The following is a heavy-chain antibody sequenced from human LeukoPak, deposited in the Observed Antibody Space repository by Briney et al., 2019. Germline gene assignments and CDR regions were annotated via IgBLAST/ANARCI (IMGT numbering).Heavy chain of an antibody. J-gene: IGHJ4*02. CDR1: VYTFTRYY. V-gene: IGHV1-2*02. Sequence: ASVTVSYTASVYTFTRYYMHWVRQAPGQGLEWMGWINPNSGGTNYAQKFQGRVTMTRDTSISTAYMELSRLRSDDTAVYYCARVARYGLEPFDYWGQGTLVTVSS. D-gene: IGHD5-18*01. CDR3: ARVARYGLEPFDY. CDR2: INPNSGGT.